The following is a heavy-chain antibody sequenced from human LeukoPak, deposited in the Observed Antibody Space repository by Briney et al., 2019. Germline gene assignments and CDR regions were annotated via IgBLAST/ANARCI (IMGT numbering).Heavy chain of an antibody. J-gene: IGHJ4*02. D-gene: IGHD4-11*01. Sequence: PSETLSLTCTVSGDSISSTTYWWGWIRQSPGKGLEWIGSMSYVGITSYNPSLKSQATISVDTSKNQFSLMLNSVTAADTAVYYCTRLPLDYSLDHWGQGTPVSVSS. CDR2: MSYVGIT. CDR1: GDSISSTTYW. CDR3: TRLPLDYSLDH. V-gene: IGHV4-39*01.